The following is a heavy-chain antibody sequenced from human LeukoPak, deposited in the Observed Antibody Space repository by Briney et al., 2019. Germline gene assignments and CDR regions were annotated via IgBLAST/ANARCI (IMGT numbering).Heavy chain of an antibody. Sequence: GGSLRLSCAASGFTFSTYWMHWVRQAPGTGLVWVSRINSDGSSTSYADSVKGRFTISRDNAKNTLYLQMNSLRAEDTAVYYCARDPTTVQTFGDWGQGTLVSVSS. CDR3: ARDPTTVQTFGD. CDR2: INSDGSST. CDR1: GFTFSTYW. J-gene: IGHJ4*02. V-gene: IGHV3-74*01. D-gene: IGHD4-17*01.